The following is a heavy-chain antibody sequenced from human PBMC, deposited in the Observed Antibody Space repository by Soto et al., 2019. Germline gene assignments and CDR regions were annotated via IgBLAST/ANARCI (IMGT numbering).Heavy chain of an antibody. CDR2: ISWNSGSI. Sequence: GGSLRLSCAASGFTFDDYAMHWVRQAPGKGLEWVSGISWNSGSIGYADSVKGRFTISRDNAKNSLYLQMNSLRAEDTALYYCAKDIRPIAVAGTGAFDIWGQGTMVTVSS. CDR1: GFTFDDYA. CDR3: AKDIRPIAVAGTGAFDI. D-gene: IGHD6-19*01. V-gene: IGHV3-9*01. J-gene: IGHJ3*02.